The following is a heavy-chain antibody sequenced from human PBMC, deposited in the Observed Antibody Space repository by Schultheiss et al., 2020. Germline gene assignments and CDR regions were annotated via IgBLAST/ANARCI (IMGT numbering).Heavy chain of an antibody. CDR2: IYSGGTT. Sequence: GGSLRLSCAASGFIVSSNYMSWVRQAPGKGLEWVSIIYSGGTTNYADAVKGRFIISRDNSKNTLYLQMNSLRAEDTAVYYCVRVQTERRRGRWFDPWGQGTLVTVSS. V-gene: IGHV3-66*01. CDR1: GFIVSSNY. D-gene: IGHD1-1*01. J-gene: IGHJ5*01. CDR3: VRVQTERRRGRWFDP.